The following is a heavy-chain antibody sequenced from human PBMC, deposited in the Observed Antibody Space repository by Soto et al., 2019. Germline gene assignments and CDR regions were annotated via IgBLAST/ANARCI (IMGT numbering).Heavy chain of an antibody. CDR3: AKDTYRNAGMDV. J-gene: IGHJ6*02. CDR2: ISGSGGST. Sequence: EVQLLESGGGLVQPGGSLRLSCAASGFTFSSYDMRWVRQAPGKGLEWVSAISGSGGSTYYADSVKGRFTISRDNSKNTLYLQMNSLRAEDTAVYYCAKDTYRNAGMDVWGQGTTVTVSS. V-gene: IGHV3-23*01. D-gene: IGHD4-4*01. CDR1: GFTFSSYD.